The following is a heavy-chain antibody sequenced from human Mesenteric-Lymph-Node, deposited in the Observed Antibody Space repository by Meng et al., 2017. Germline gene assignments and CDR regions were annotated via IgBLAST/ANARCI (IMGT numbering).Heavy chain of an antibody. V-gene: IGHV3-33*01. CDR3: ARDLGDGIWSGYRY. J-gene: IGHJ4*02. Sequence: GQCGESGGGVVQSGRSLRLSCAASGFPFSSYAMNWVRQAPGKGLGWVSVIWHDGSNKYYADSVKGRFTISRDNSENTLYLQMNSLRAEDTAVYYCARDLGDGIWSGYRYWGQGALVTVSS. D-gene: IGHD3-3*01. CDR2: IWHDGSNK. CDR1: GFPFSSYA.